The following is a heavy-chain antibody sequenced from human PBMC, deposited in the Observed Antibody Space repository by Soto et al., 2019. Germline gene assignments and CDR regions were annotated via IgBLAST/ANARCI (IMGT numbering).Heavy chain of an antibody. V-gene: IGHV3-74*01. CDR2: ITEDGSGT. J-gene: IGHJ4*02. CDR3: VRGTNGWRGMDY. Sequence: EVQLVESGGAIVQPGGSLRLSCATSGFTFSSYPIHWVRQAPGKGPVWVSRITEDGSGTTYADSVKGRFTVTRDNAKNTMYLQMSGLGAADTAVYHCVRGTNGWRGMDYWGQGTLVTVSS. D-gene: IGHD2-8*01. CDR1: GFTFSSYP.